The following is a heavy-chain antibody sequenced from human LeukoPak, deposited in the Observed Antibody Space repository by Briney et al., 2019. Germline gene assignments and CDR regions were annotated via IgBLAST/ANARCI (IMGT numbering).Heavy chain of an antibody. J-gene: IGHJ4*02. CDR3: ARHWRGTYYFDY. CDR2: IYYSGST. CDR1: GGSFSGYY. Sequence: PSETPSLTCAVYGGSFSGYYWSWIRQPPGKGLEWIGSIYYSGSTYYNPSLKSRVTISVNTSKNQFSLKLSSVTAADTAVYYCARHWRGTYYFDYWGQGTLVTVSS. V-gene: IGHV4-34*01. D-gene: IGHD1-7*01.